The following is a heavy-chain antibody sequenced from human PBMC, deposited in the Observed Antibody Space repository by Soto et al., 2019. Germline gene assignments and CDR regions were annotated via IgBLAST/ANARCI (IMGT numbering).Heavy chain of an antibody. CDR1: GFTFSSYW. CDR2: INSDGSST. Sequence: GGSLRLSCAASGFTFSSYWMHWVRQAPGKGLVWVSRINSDGSSTSYADSAKGRFTISRDNAKNTLYLQMNSLRAEDTAVYYCASDSGYDLTIDYWGQGTLVTVSS. V-gene: IGHV3-74*01. CDR3: ASDSGYDLTIDY. J-gene: IGHJ4*01. D-gene: IGHD5-12*01.